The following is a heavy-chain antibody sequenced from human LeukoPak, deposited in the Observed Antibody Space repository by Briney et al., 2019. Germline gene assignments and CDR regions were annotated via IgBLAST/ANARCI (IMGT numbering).Heavy chain of an antibody. J-gene: IGHJ4*02. CDR2: IRSKAYGGTT. Sequence: GGSLRLSCTASGFTFGDYAMSWVRQAPGKGLEWVGFIRSKAYGGTTEYAASVKGRFTISRDDSKSIAYLQMNSLKTEDTAVYYCTRDGMVRGVIGYWGQGTLVTVSS. V-gene: IGHV3-49*04. CDR3: TRDGMVRGVIGY. CDR1: GFTFGDYA. D-gene: IGHD3-10*01.